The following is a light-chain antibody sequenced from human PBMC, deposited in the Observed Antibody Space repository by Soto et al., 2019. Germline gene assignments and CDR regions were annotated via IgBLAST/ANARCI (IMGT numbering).Light chain of an antibody. CDR3: QQRSDWPST. CDR2: DAS. J-gene: IGKJ4*01. V-gene: IGKV3-11*01. CDR1: QSVSSY. Sequence: EIVLTQSPDTLSLSPGERATVSCRASQSVSSYLAWYQQKPGQAPRLLIYDASNRATGIPARFSGSGSGTDFTLPISSLEPDDLAVYYCQQRSDWPSTFGGGTKVQIK.